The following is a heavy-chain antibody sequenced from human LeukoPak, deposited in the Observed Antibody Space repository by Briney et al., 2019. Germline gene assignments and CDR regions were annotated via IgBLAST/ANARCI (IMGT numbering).Heavy chain of an antibody. CDR1: GYTFTSYY. J-gene: IGHJ3*02. V-gene: IGHV1-46*01. CDR2: INPSGGST. CDR3: ARDRGATVTLGTFDI. D-gene: IGHD4-17*01. Sequence: ASVKVSCKASGYTFTSYYMHWVRQAPGQGLEWMGIINPSGGSTSYAQKFQGRVTMTRDTSTSTVYMELSSLRSEDTAVYYCARDRGATVTLGTFDIWGQGTMVTVSS.